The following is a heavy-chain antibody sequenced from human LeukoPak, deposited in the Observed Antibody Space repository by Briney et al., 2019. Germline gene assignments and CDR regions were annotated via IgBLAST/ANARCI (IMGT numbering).Heavy chain of an antibody. J-gene: IGHJ4*02. V-gene: IGHV4-34*01. Sequence: SETLSLTCAVYGGSFSGYYWSWIRQPPGKGLEWIGEISHSGSTNYNPSLKSRVTISVDTSKNQFSLKLSSVTAADTAVYYCARDPERGERLYYFDYWGQGTLVTVSS. CDR2: ISHSGST. CDR3: ARDPERGERLYYFDY. CDR1: GGSFSGYY. D-gene: IGHD3-16*01.